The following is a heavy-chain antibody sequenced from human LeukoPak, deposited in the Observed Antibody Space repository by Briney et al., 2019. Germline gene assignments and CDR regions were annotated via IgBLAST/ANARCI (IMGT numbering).Heavy chain of an antibody. D-gene: IGHD5-24*01. V-gene: IGHV3-30*14. CDR1: GFTFSSYA. J-gene: IGHJ4*02. CDR2: ISYDGSNK. CDR3: ARDALVGRDGLYLYYFDY. Sequence: GGSLRLSCAASGFTFSSYAMHWVRQAPGKGLEWVAVISYDGSNKYYADSVKGRFTISRDNSKNALYLQMGSLRAEDMAVYYCARDALVGRDGLYLYYFDYWGQGTLVTVSS.